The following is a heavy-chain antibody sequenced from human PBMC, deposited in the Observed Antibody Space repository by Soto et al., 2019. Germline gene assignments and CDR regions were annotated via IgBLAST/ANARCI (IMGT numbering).Heavy chain of an antibody. J-gene: IGHJ5*02. CDR2: IYWDDDK. Sequence: QITLKESGPTLVKPTQTLTLTCTFSGFSLTTRGVGVGWICQPPGKALECLALIYWDDDKRYSPSLQSRLSVPKSTSXNQVVLTMTNVDPVDTATYYCAHIPNYYQYDWFDPWGQGTLVSVSS. D-gene: IGHD3-16*01. CDR3: AHIPNYYQYDWFDP. CDR1: GFSLTTRGVG. V-gene: IGHV2-5*02.